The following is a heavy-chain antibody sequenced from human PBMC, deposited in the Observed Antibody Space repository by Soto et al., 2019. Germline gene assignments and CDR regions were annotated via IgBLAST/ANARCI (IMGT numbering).Heavy chain of an antibody. J-gene: IGHJ4*02. CDR3: ARWFTYGNFDYFDF. V-gene: IGHV3-74*01. CDR2: INSGGGTT. D-gene: IGHD3-10*01. CDR1: GFTFNTYW. Sequence: GGSLRLSCAASGFTFNTYWMHWFRQAPGKGLVWVSRINSGGGTTTYADSVKGRFTISRDNAKNTLYLQMNGLRAEDTAIYYCARWFTYGNFDYFDFWGQGTQVTVSS.